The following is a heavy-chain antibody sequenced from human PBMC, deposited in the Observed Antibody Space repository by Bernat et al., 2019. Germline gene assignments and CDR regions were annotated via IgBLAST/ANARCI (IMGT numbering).Heavy chain of an antibody. D-gene: IGHD6-19*01. CDR3: ARGLSGWYEGCYFDY. CDR2: IYYSGST. Sequence: QLQLQESGPGLVKPSETLSLTCTVSGGSISSSSYYWGWIRQPPGKGLEWIGSIYYSGSTYYNPSLKSRVTISVDTSKNQFSLKLVSVTAADTAVYSCARGLSGWYEGCYFDYWGQGTLVTVSS. CDR1: GGSISSSSYY. V-gene: IGHV4-39*01. J-gene: IGHJ4*02.